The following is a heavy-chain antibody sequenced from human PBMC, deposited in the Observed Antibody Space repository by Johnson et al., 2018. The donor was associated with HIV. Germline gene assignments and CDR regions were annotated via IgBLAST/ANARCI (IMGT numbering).Heavy chain of an antibody. CDR3: ARGDGYRRAFDI. Sequence: VQLVESGGGLVQPGGSLRLSCSASGFNFSTYWMTWVRQAPGKGLEWVANINVDGSQTFYLDSVQGRFTISRDNAKNSLYLQMNSLRAEDTAVYYCARGDGYRRAFDIWGQGTMVTVSS. J-gene: IGHJ3*02. D-gene: IGHD1-1*01. CDR1: GFNFSTYW. CDR2: INVDGSQT. V-gene: IGHV3-7*01.